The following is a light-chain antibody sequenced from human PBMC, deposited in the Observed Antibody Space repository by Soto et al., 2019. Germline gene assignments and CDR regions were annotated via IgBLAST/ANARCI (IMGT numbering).Light chain of an antibody. CDR2: AAS. CDR3: QQSYSTPWT. CDR1: QSISNY. V-gene: IGKV1-39*01. J-gene: IGKJ1*01. Sequence: DIQMTQSPSSLSASVGDRVTITCRASQSISNYLSWYQQISGKAPKLLIYAASTLRSGVASRFSGSRSGTDFTLTISSLQPEDFATYDGQQSYSTPWTFGQGTKVEIK.